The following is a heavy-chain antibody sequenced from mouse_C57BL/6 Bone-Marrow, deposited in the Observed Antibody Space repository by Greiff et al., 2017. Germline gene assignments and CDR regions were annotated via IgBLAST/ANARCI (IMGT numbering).Heavy chain of an antibody. J-gene: IGHJ3*01. CDR3: ARSHLLCY. CDR2: INPSSGYT. D-gene: IGHD6-1*01. Sequence: QVQLKESGAELARPGASVKMSCKASGYTFTSYTMHWVKQRPGQGLEWIGYINPSSGYTKYNQKFKDKATLTADKSSSTAYMQLSSLTSEDSAVYYCARSHLLCYWGQGTLVTVSA. CDR1: GYTFTSYT. V-gene: IGHV1-4*01.